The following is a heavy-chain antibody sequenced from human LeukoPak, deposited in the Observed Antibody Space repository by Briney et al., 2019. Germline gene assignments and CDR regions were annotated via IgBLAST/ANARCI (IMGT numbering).Heavy chain of an antibody. CDR3: ARDKGRYYDSSGYPPYWYFDL. D-gene: IGHD3-22*01. V-gene: IGHV1-18*01. CDR1: DYTFTSYG. Sequence: ASVKVSCKASDYTFTSYGISWVRQAPGQGLEWMGWISAYNGNTNYAQKLQGRVTMTTDTSTSTAYMELRSLRSDDTAVYYCARDKGRYYDSSGYPPYWYFDLWGRGTLVTVSS. CDR2: ISAYNGNT. J-gene: IGHJ2*01.